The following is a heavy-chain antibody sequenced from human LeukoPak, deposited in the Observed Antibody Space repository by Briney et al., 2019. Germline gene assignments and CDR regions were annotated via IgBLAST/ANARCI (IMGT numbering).Heavy chain of an antibody. J-gene: IGHJ4*02. V-gene: IGHV4-59*01. CDR2: IYYSGRT. CDR3: ARTHDYGDYPTTYFDY. Sequence: PSETLSLTCTVSGGSISSYYWSWIRQPPGKGLEWIGYIYYSGRTNYNPSLKSRVTISGDTSKNQFSLKLSSVTAADTAVFYCARTHDYGDYPTTYFDYWGQGTLVTVSS. D-gene: IGHD4-17*01. CDR1: GGSISSYY.